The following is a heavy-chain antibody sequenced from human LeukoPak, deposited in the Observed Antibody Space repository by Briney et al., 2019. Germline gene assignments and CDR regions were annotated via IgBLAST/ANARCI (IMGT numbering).Heavy chain of an antibody. J-gene: IGHJ4*02. CDR2: IYYSGST. D-gene: IGHD6-19*01. CDR1: GGSISSYY. V-gene: IGHV4-59*08. CDR3: ARHPHSYSSGWYYFDY. Sequence: SETLSLTCTVSGGSISSYYWSWIRQPPGKGLEWIGYIYYSGSTNYNPSLKSRVTISVDTSKNQFSLKLSSVTAADTAVYYCARHPHSYSSGWYYFDYWGQGTLVTVSS.